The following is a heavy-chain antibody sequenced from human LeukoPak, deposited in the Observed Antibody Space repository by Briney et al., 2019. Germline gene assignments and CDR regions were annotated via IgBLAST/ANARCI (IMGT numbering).Heavy chain of an antibody. J-gene: IGHJ6*03. D-gene: IGHD3-22*01. V-gene: IGHV3-48*03. CDR2: ISSSGSTI. CDR1: GFTFSSYE. Sequence: PGGSLRLSCAASGFTFSSYEMNWVRQAPGKGLEWVSYISSSGSTIYYADSVKGRFTISRDNAKNSLYLQMNSLRAEDTAVYYCASGVYYDSSGYYSRYYYYMDVWGKGTTVTISS. CDR3: ASGVYYDSSGYYSRYYYYMDV.